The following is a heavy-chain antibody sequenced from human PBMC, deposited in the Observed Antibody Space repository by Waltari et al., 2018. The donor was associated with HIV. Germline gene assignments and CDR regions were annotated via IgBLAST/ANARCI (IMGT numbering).Heavy chain of an antibody. CDR3: ARDYAAAGPFDY. J-gene: IGHJ4*02. CDR1: GFTFSDYY. V-gene: IGHV3-11*01. D-gene: IGHD6-13*01. CDR2: ISGSDHTI. Sequence: QVQLVESGGGLVKPGGSLRLSCAASGFTFSDYYMTWIRRAPGKGLECIAYISGSDHTIYYADSVKGRFAISRDNAKNSLYLQLNSLSAEDTAVYYCARDYAAAGPFDYWGQGTLVTVSS.